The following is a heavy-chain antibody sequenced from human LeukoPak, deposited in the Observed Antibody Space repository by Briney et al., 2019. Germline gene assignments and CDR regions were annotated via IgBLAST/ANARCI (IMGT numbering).Heavy chain of an antibody. Sequence: GGSLRLSCAASGFTFRRFWMSWVRQVPGKGLEWVASINQDESVKHYVDSVRGRFTISRDNGQNSLYLEMNSLRADDTAVFYCARAVGPGTVDYWGQGALVTVSS. CDR2: INQDESVK. D-gene: IGHD6-13*01. CDR3: ARAVGPGTVDY. CDR1: GFTFRRFW. J-gene: IGHJ4*02. V-gene: IGHV3-7*01.